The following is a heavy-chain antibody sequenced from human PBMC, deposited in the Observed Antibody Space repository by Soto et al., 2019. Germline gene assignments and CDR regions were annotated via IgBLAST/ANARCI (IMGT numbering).Heavy chain of an antibody. V-gene: IGHV4-30-2*01. CDR3: AREPVTMIVVKGAFDI. J-gene: IGHJ3*02. Sequence: SETLSLTCAVSGGSISSGGYSWSWIRQPPGKGLEWIGYIYHSGSMHYNPSLKSRVTISVDRSKNQFSMKLSPVTAADTAVYYCAREPVTMIVVKGAFDIWGQGTMVTVS. D-gene: IGHD3-22*01. CDR1: GGSISSGGYS. CDR2: IYHSGSM.